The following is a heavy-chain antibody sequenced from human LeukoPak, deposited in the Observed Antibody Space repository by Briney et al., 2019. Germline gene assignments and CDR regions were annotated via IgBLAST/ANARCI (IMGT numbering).Heavy chain of an antibody. CDR2: IIPIFGTA. Sequence: SVKVSCKASGGTFSSYAISWVRQAPGQGLEWMGGIIPIFGTANYAQKFQGRVTITADKSTSTAYMELSSLRSEDTAVYYCASSKSGSYLNYFDYWGQGTLVTVSS. CDR1: GGTFSSYA. D-gene: IGHD1-26*01. V-gene: IGHV1-69*06. CDR3: ASSKSGSYLNYFDY. J-gene: IGHJ4*02.